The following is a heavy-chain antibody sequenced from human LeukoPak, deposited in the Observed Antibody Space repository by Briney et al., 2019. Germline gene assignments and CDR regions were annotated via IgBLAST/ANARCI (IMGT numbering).Heavy chain of an antibody. D-gene: IGHD5-18*01. V-gene: IGHV4-34*01. J-gene: IGHJ4*02. Sequence: SETLSLTCAVYGGSFSGYYWSWIRQPPGKGLEWIGEINHSGSTNYNPSLKSRVTISVDTSKNQFSLKLSSVTAADTAVYYCARGRIQLWPVKGGFDDWGQGTLVTVSS. CDR3: ARGRIQLWPVKGGFDD. CDR1: GGSFSGYY. CDR2: INHSGST.